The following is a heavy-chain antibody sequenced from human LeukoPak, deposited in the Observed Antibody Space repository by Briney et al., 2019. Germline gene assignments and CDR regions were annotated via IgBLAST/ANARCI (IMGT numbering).Heavy chain of an antibody. CDR2: ISNNGGYT. D-gene: IGHD2-15*01. CDR1: GFTFSSSA. CDR3: AKQLGYCSDGSCYFPY. V-gene: IGHV3-23*01. J-gene: IGHJ4*02. Sequence: GGSLRLSCAASGFTFSSSATSWVRQAPGEGLEWVSAISNNGGYTYYADSVQGRFTISRDNSKSTLCLQMNSLRAEDTAVYYCAKQLGYCSDGSCYFPYWGQGTLVTVSS.